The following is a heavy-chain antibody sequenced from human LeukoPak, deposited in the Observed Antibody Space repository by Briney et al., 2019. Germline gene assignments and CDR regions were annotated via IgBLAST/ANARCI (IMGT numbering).Heavy chain of an antibody. J-gene: IGHJ4*02. CDR2: IYYSGST. Sequence: PSETLSLTCTVSGGSISSSSYYWGWIRQPPGKGLEWIGSIYYSGSTYYNPSLKSRVTISVDTSKNQFSLKLSSVTAADTAVYYCARDVPPRDGYNSEVYWGQGTLVTVSS. V-gene: IGHV4-39*07. D-gene: IGHD5-24*01. CDR3: ARDVPPRDGYNSEVY. CDR1: GGSISSSSYY.